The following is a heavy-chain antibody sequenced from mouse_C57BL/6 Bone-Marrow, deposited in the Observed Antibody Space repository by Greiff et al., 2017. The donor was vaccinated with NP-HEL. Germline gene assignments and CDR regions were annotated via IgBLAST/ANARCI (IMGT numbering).Heavy chain of an antibody. D-gene: IGHD3-3*01. J-gene: IGHJ4*01. CDR1: GYTFTDYY. CDR3: AVRDEDY. Sequence: EVKLQQSGPELVKPGASVKISCKASGYTFTDYYMNWVKQSHGKSLEWIGDINPNNGGTSYNQKFKGKATLTVDKSSSTAYMELRSLTSEDSAVYYCAVRDEDYWGQGTSVTVSS. CDR2: INPNNGGT. V-gene: IGHV1-26*01.